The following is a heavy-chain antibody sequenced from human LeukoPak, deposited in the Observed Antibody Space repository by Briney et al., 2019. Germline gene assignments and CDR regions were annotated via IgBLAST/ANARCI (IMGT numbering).Heavy chain of an antibody. V-gene: IGHV3-7*01. CDR2: IKQDGSEQ. CDR1: GFTFRNYW. D-gene: IGHD5-24*01. J-gene: IGHJ3*02. Sequence: PGGSLRLSCAASGFTFRNYWMNWVRQAPGKGLEWVANIKQDGSEQSYVDSVKGRFTISRDNAKNSLYLQMNSLRAEDTAVYYCATISAQSFDIWGQGTLVSVSS. CDR3: ATISAQSFDI.